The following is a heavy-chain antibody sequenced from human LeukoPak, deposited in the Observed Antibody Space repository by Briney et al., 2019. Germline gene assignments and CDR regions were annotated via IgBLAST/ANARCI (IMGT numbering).Heavy chain of an antibody. CDR1: GDSISSGGSS. Sequence: SETLSLTCAVSGDSISSGGSSWNWIRPSAGKGLEWIGYIYHSGSTYYNPSLRSRLTISVDRSKNQFSLKLNSVTAADTAIYYCARGGYSGYDFWFDPWGQGTLVTVSS. CDR2: IYHSGST. CDR3: ARGGYSGYDFWFDP. V-gene: IGHV4-30-2*06. J-gene: IGHJ5*02. D-gene: IGHD5-12*01.